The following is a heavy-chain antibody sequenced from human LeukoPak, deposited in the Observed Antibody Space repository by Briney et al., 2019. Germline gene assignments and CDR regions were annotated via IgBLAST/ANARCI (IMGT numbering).Heavy chain of an antibody. CDR3: AKDTVKVTTIRRVPHYMDV. J-gene: IGHJ6*03. CDR2: ISTTGGTT. D-gene: IGHD5-12*01. Sequence: GGTLRLSCAASGLTFSSYGKSWVRQAPGRGLEWVSAISTTGGTTYYADSVRGRFTISRDNSKNTLYLQMNSLRAEDTAVYYCAKDTVKVTTIRRVPHYMDVWGKGTTVTISS. CDR1: GLTFSSYG. V-gene: IGHV3-23*01.